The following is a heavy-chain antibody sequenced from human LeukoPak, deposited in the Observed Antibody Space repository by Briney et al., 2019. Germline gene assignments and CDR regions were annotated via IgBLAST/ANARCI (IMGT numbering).Heavy chain of an antibody. CDR1: GFSFGDDA. Sequence: GGSLRFSCTASGFSFGDDAWSWFRQAPGRGLEFVSFIRKKGYGETTDYAASVRGRFTISRDDAKSTAYLQMNSLEIEDTALYYCSRGLHDYGDSNYYFDQWGRGTQVTVSS. J-gene: IGHJ4*02. CDR2: IRKKGYGETT. CDR3: SRGLHDYGDSNYYFDQ. D-gene: IGHD4-17*01. V-gene: IGHV3-49*03.